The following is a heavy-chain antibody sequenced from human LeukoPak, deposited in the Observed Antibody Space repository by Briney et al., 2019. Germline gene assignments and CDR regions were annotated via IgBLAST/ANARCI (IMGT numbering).Heavy chain of an antibody. Sequence: SETLSLTCTVSGGSISSYYWSWIRQPPGKGLEWIGYIYYRSTNYNPSLKSRVTISVDTSKHQFSMKLKSVTAADTAVYFCARGRWLPNAFDIWGQGTMVTVFS. CDR2: IYYRST. V-gene: IGHV4-59*01. J-gene: IGHJ3*02. CDR1: GGSISSYY. D-gene: IGHD5-24*01. CDR3: ARGRWLPNAFDI.